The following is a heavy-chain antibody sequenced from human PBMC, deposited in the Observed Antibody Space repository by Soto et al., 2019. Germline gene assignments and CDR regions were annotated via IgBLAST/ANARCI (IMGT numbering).Heavy chain of an antibody. Sequence: EVQLVESGGVVVQPGGSLRLSCAASGFTFDDYTMHWVRQAPGKGLEWVSLISSDGGSTYYADSVKGRFTISRDNSKNSLYLQMNSLRTEDTALYYCAKDLDHYGSGSYPDYWGQGTLVTVSS. D-gene: IGHD3-10*01. CDR3: AKDLDHYGSGSYPDY. J-gene: IGHJ4*02. CDR2: ISSDGGST. V-gene: IGHV3-43*01. CDR1: GFTFDDYT.